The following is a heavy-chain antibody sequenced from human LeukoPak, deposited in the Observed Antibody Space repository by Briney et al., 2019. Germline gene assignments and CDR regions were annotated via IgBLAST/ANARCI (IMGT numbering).Heavy chain of an antibody. CDR3: ARTPDRRREVAVIPFDY. Sequence: GGSLRLSCAASGFTFSSYGMHWVRQAPGKGLEWVAVISYDGSNKYYADSVKGRFTISRDNSKNTLYLQMNSLRAEDTAVYYCARTPDRRREVAVIPFDYWGQGTLVTVSS. D-gene: IGHD1-14*01. J-gene: IGHJ4*02. CDR1: GFTFSSYG. CDR2: ISYDGSNK. V-gene: IGHV3-30*03.